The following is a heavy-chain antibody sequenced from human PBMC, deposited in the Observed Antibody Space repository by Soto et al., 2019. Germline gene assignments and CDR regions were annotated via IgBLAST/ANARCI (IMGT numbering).Heavy chain of an antibody. CDR2: VLPFFVTA. D-gene: IGHD2-2*01. CDR1: GGTFSNYA. Sequence: QVQLVQSGAEVKKPGSSVKVSCKASGGTFSNYAITWVRQAPGQGLEWMGGVLPFFVTANYAQKFQGRVTITADESTSTAYMELSSLTSEHTAVYFCARETAGVTAAMRGGYYYGMDVWGQGTTVTVSS. V-gene: IGHV1-69*12. J-gene: IGHJ6*02. CDR3: ARETAGVTAAMRGGYYYGMDV.